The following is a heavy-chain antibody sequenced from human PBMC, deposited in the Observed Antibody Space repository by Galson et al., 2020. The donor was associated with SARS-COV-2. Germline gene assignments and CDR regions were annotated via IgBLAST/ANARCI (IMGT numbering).Heavy chain of an antibody. J-gene: IGHJ4*02. D-gene: IGHD3-3*01. CDR2: ISSSGSTI. Sequence: GGSLRLSCAASGFTYSSYEMNWVRQAPGKGLEWVSYISSSGSTIYYADSVKGRFTISRDNAKNSLYLQMNSLRAEDTAVYYCARVLTIFGYFDYWGQGTLVTVSS. CDR3: ARVLTIFGYFDY. CDR1: GFTYSSYE. V-gene: IGHV3-48*03.